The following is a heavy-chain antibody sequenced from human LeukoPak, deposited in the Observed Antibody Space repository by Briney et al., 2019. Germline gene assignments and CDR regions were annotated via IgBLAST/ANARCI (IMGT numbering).Heavy chain of an antibody. V-gene: IGHV1-2*02. Sequence: GASVKVSCKASGYTFTGYYLHWVRQAPGQGLEWMGWINPDSGGTNYAQKFHGRVTMTRDTSISTVYMELSSLRSEDTAVYYCAREAPRTYFFDSWGQGTLVTVSS. CDR1: GYTFTGYY. CDR3: AREAPRTYFFDS. J-gene: IGHJ4*02. CDR2: INPDSGGT.